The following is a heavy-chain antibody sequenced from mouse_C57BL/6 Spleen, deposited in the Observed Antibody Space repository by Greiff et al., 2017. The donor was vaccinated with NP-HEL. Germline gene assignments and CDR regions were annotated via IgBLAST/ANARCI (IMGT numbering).Heavy chain of an antibody. D-gene: IGHD1-1*01. V-gene: IGHV1-52*01. J-gene: IGHJ3*01. CDR3: ARRGNYGSSPFAY. CDR1: GYTFTSYW. Sequence: VQLQQPGAELVRPGSSVKLSCKASGYTFTSYWMHWVKQRPIQGLEWIGNIDPSDSETHYNQKFKDKATLTVDKSSSTAYMQLSSLTSEDSAVYYCARRGNYGSSPFAYWGQGTLVTVSA. CDR2: IDPSDSET.